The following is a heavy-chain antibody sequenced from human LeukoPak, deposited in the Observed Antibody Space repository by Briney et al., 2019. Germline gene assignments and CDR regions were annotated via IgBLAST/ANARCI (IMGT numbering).Heavy chain of an antibody. D-gene: IGHD3-3*01. J-gene: IGHJ4*02. CDR2: FDPEDGET. Sequence: GASVKVSCKVSGYTLTELSMHWVRQAPGKGLEWMGGFDPEDGETIYAQKFQGRVTMTEDTSTDTAYMELSSLRSEDTAVYYCATLPRGYDFWSGYYAAYFDYWGQGALVTVSS. V-gene: IGHV1-24*01. CDR3: ATLPRGYDFWSGYYAAYFDY. CDR1: GYTLTELS.